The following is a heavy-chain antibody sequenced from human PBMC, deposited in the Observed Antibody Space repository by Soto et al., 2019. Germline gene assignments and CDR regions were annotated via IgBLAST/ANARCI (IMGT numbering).Heavy chain of an antibody. D-gene: IGHD6-6*01. CDR1: GGSFSDYF. Sequence: PSETLSLTCAVYGGSFSDYFWTWIRQPPGKGLEWIGEINHSGSTNFNPSLKSRVAISADTSRNQFSLRVTSVTAADTAVYYCAGREFASSSFHYYYYGMDVWGQGTTVTVSS. V-gene: IGHV4-34*01. CDR3: AGREFASSSFHYYYYGMDV. CDR2: INHSGST. J-gene: IGHJ6*02.